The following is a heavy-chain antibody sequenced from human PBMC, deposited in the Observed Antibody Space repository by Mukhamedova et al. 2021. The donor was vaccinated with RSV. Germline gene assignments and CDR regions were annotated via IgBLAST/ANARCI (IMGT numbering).Heavy chain of an antibody. CDR3: ARPVETAIDY. J-gene: IGHJ4*02. D-gene: IGHD5-18*01. V-gene: IGHV5-51*01. Sequence: VRQTPGKGLEWMGIIYPSDSDTRYSPSFQGQVTISADKSISTAYLQWSSLKASDTAMYYCARPVETAIDYWGQGTLGTVSS. CDR2: IYPSDSDT.